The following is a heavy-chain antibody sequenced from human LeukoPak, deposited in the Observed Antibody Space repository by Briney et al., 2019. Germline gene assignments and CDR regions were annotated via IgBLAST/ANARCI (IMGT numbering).Heavy chain of an antibody. CDR2: IYHSGST. CDR3: ARHFGELSL. D-gene: IGHD3-10*01. CDR1: GYSISSGYY. Sequence: SETLSRTCTVSGYSISSGYYWGWIRQPPGKGLEWIGSIYHSGSTYYNPSLKSRVTISVDTSKNQFSLKLSSVTAADTAVYYCARHFGELSLWGQGTLVTVSS. V-gene: IGHV4-38-2*02. J-gene: IGHJ4*02.